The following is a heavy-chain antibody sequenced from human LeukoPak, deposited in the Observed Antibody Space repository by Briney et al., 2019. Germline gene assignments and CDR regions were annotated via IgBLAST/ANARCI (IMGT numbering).Heavy chain of an antibody. Sequence: PSETLSLTCSVSGASLSSYYWGWIRQSPGKGLEWLGYICDTGKTEDNPSLKSRGTLSLDTSKNQFSLRLTSVTAADTAVYYCVTGYYEPFDNWGQGTLVTVSS. D-gene: IGHD3-3*01. CDR3: VTGYYEPFDN. CDR1: GASLSSYY. J-gene: IGHJ4*02. CDR2: ICDTGKT. V-gene: IGHV4-59*01.